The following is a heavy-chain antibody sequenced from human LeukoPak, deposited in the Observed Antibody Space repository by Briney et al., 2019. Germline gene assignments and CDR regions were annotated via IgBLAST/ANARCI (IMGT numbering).Heavy chain of an antibody. V-gene: IGHV3-73*01. Sequence: SGGSLKLSCYVSGFTFSDSVIHWVRHAAGKGLEWVGRIRSKTKSGETAYAASVKGRFTISRDDSKDTAYLQMNSLKPEGTAVYYCTSPAHDFDIWSGYYSLWGHGTQVTVSS. CDR3: TSPAHDFDIWSGYYSL. CDR1: GFTFSDSV. D-gene: IGHD3-3*01. CDR2: IRSKTKSGET. J-gene: IGHJ4*01.